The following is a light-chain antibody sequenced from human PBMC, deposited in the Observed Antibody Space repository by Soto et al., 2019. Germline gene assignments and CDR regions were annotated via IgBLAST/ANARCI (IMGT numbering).Light chain of an antibody. CDR3: ATWDSNLRAVV. V-gene: IGLV1-51*01. J-gene: IGLJ2*01. Sequence: QSVLTQPPSVSAAPGLKVTISCSGSISNIGVNYLSWYQQVPGTAPKLLIYEHNKRPSGIPDRFSGSTSGTSATLGITGLQTGDEGEYYCATWDSNLRAVVFGGGTKLTV. CDR1: ISNIGVNY. CDR2: EHN.